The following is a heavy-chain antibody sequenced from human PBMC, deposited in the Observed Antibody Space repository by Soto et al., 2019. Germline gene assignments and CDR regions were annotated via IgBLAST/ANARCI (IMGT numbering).Heavy chain of an antibody. V-gene: IGHV4-34*01. CDR3: ARQRPIFRRRGVIDY. D-gene: IGHD3-10*01. Sequence: QVQLQQWGAGLLKPSETLSLTCAVYGGSFSGYYWSWIRQPPGKGLEWIGEINHSGSTNYHPSLKRRVTISGDTSKNQFSLKLSSVTAADTAVYYCARQRPIFRRRGVIDYWGQGTLVTVSS. CDR1: GGSFSGYY. CDR2: INHSGST. J-gene: IGHJ4*02.